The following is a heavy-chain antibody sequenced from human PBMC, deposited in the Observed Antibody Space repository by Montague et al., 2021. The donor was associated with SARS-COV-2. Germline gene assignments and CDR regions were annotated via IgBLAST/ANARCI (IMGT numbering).Heavy chain of an antibody. CDR3: TRDRDYGDYLNWFNP. CDR2: IRQDGSDK. J-gene: IGHJ5*02. V-gene: IGHV3-7*01. CDR1: GFTISSFW. D-gene: IGHD4-17*01. Sequence: SLRLSRAASGFTISSFWMSWVRQAPGKGLEWVANIRQDGSDKYYVDSXXGRFTISRDNAKNSLYLQMSSLRAEDTGVYYCTRDRDYGDYLNWFNPWGQGTLVTVSS.